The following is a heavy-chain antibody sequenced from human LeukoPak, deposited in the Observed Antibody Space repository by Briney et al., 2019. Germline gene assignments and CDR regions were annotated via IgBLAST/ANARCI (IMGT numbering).Heavy chain of an antibody. CDR2: IYYSGST. D-gene: IGHD3-3*01. CDR3: ARDLYYDFWSGYFDN. CDR1: GASISSSSYY. V-gene: IGHV4-39*07. J-gene: IGHJ4*02. Sequence: SETLSLTCTVSGASISSSSYYWGWLRQPPGKGLEWIASIYYSGSTYYNPSLKSRVTISVDTSKNQFSLRLSSVTAADTAVYYCARDLYYDFWSGYFDNWGQGTLVTVSS.